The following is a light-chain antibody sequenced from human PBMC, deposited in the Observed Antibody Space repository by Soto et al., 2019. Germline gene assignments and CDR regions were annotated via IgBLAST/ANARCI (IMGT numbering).Light chain of an antibody. Sequence: VLTQSPGPLSLSPGERATLSCRASQSVTSNYLAWYQQRPGQAPRLLIYGASSRATGIPDRFSGNGSGTDFTLTISRLEPEDLAVYYCQQYGSSPYTLGQGTKREIK. CDR1: QSVTSNY. J-gene: IGKJ2*01. V-gene: IGKV3-20*01. CDR2: GAS. CDR3: QQYGSSPYT.